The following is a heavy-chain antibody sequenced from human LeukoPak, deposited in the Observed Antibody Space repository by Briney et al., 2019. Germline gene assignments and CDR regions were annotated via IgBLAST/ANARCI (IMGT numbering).Heavy chain of an antibody. J-gene: IGHJ3*02. CDR2: MNPNSGNT. CDR3: ARHKHCTNGVWDETPKDAFDI. Sequence: ASVKVSCKASGYTFTSYDINWVRQATGQGLEWMGWMNPNSGNTGYAQKFQGRVTMTRNTSISTAYMELSSLRSEDTAVYYCARHKHCTNGVWDETPKDAFDIWGQGTMVTVSS. V-gene: IGHV1-8*01. D-gene: IGHD2-8*01. CDR1: GYTFTSYD.